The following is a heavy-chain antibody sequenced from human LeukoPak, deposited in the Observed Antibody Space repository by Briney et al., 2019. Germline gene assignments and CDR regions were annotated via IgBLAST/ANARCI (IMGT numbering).Heavy chain of an antibody. CDR3: AKDLGPIAVAGH. Sequence: KPGGSPRLSCAASGFNFNTYTMNWVRQAPGKGLEWVSSISSDSSYIYYADAVHGRFTISRDNSKNTLYLQMNSLRAEDTAVYYCAKDLGPIAVAGHWGQGTLVTVSS. CDR2: ISSDSSYI. V-gene: IGHV3-21*01. D-gene: IGHD6-19*01. CDR1: GFNFNTYT. J-gene: IGHJ4*02.